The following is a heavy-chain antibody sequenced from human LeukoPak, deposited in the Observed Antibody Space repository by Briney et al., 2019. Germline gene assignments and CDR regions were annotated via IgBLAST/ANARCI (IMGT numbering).Heavy chain of an antibody. J-gene: IGHJ4*02. CDR3: AREASFYDSSGFDC. CDR1: GGSISDYY. CDR2: IYYSGST. D-gene: IGHD3-22*01. V-gene: IGHV4-59*01. Sequence: PSETLSLTCTVSGGSISDYYWSWIRQPPGKGLEWVGYIYYSGSTNYNPSLKSRITISVDTSKNQLSLKVNSVTAADTAVYYCAREASFYDSSGFDCWGQGTLVTVSS.